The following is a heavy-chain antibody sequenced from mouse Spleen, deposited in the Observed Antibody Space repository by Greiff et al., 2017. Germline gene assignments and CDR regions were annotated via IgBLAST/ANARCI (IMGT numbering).Heavy chain of an antibody. Sequence: EVTLVESGGGLVKPGGSLKLSCAASGFTFSSYAMSWVRQTPEKRLEWVATISSGGSYTYYPDSVKGRFTISRDNAKNTLYLQMSSLRSEDTAMYYCARHYCAGWGAGTTVTVSS. CDR2: ISSGGSYT. J-gene: IGHJ1*01. V-gene: IGHV5-9-1*01. CDR3: ARHYCAG. CDR1: GFTFSSYA.